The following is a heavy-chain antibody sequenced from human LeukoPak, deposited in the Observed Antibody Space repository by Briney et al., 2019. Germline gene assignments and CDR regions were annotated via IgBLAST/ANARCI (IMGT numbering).Heavy chain of an antibody. D-gene: IGHD3-3*01. CDR3: ARQDYDFWSGPPTEFDY. Sequence: PSETLSLTCTVSGGSISSYYWSWIRQPPGKGLEWIGYIYYSGSTNYNPSLKSRVTISVDTSKNQFSLKLSSVTAADTAVYYCARQDYDFWSGPPTEFDYWGQGTLVTVSS. CDR2: IYYSGST. CDR1: GGSISSYY. J-gene: IGHJ4*02. V-gene: IGHV4-59*01.